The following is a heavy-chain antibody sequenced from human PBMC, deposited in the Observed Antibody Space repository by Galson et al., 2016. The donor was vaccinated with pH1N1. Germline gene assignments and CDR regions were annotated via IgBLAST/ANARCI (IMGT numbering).Heavy chain of an antibody. CDR3: ARQTIVLAVPKSYFDS. V-gene: IGHV6-1*01. Sequence: CAISGDSVSSNSAAWNWIRQSPSRGLEWLGRTYYRSKWFYNYAVSVQGRITINPDTSKNQFSLQLNSVTPKDTAVFYCARQTIVLAVPKSYFDSWGQGTLVTVSS. J-gene: IGHJ4*02. D-gene: IGHD3-9*01. CDR2: TYYRSKWFY. CDR1: GDSVSSNSAA.